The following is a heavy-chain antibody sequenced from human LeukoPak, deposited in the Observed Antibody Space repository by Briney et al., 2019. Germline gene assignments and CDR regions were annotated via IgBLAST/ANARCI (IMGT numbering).Heavy chain of an antibody. CDR3: ARDQEGFDY. Sequence: GASVKVSCKASGYTFTSNYIHWVRQAPGQGLKWMGMIYPRDGSTSYAQKFQGRVTVTRDTSTSTVHMEPSGLRSEDTAVYYCARDQEGFDYWGQGTLVTVSS. CDR2: IYPRDGST. CDR1: GYTFTSNY. J-gene: IGHJ4*02. V-gene: IGHV1-46*01.